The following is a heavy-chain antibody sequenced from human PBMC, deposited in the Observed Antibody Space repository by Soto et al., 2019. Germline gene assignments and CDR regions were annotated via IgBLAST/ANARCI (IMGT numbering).Heavy chain of an antibody. CDR2: IKQDGSEK. D-gene: IGHD6-6*01. V-gene: IGHV3-7*01. Sequence: GGSLRLSCAASGFTLSSYWMSWVRQAPGKGLEWVANIKQDGSEKYYVDSVKGRFTIPRDNAKNSLYLQMNSLRAEDTAVYYCASDPPPDVPGDWGQGSLVTVSS. CDR1: GFTLSSYW. J-gene: IGHJ4*02. CDR3: ASDPPPDVPGD.